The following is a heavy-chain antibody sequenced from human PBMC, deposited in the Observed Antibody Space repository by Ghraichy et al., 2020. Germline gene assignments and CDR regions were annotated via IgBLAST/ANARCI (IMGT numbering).Heavy chain of an antibody. D-gene: IGHD4-17*01. CDR2: ISGSGGTT. CDR3: AKGPSSGDSFGWHVS. Sequence: GGSLRLSCAASGFTFSNYAMTWVRQAPGKGLEWVSGISGSGGTTSNADSVKGRFTISRDNSKNMLYLQMNSLRAEDTAIYYCAKGPSSGDSFGWHVSWEQATVVAVSS. CDR1: GFTFSNYA. J-gene: IGHJ5*01. V-gene: IGHV3-23*01.